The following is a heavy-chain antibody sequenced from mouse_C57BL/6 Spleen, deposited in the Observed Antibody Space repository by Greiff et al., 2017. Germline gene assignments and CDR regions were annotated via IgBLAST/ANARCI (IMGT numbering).Heavy chain of an antibody. J-gene: IGHJ4*01. CDR1: GYAFSSSW. CDR3: AIEDYYEIDY. CDR2: IYPGEGST. V-gene: IGHV1-82*01. Sequence: VQLQESGPELVKPGASVKFSCKASGYAFSSSWMNWVKQRPGQGLEWIGRIYPGEGSTNYNGKFKGKATLTADKTSSTAYMPLSSLTSEDSAVYFCAIEDYYEIDYWGQGTSVTVSS.